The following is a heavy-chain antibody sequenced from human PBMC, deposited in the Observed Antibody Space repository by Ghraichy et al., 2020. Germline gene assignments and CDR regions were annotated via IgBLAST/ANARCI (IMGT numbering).Heavy chain of an antibody. V-gene: IGHV4-59*07. Sequence: SHTLSLTCTVSGGSISSHYWSWIRQPPGKGLEWIGYVDYRGSTHYNPSLKSRVTISGDTSKNQFSLKLSSVTAADTAVYYCASHAPILRYGMDVWGPGTTVTVSS. CDR1: GGSISSHY. CDR2: VDYRGST. CDR3: ASHAPILRYGMDV. J-gene: IGHJ6*02.